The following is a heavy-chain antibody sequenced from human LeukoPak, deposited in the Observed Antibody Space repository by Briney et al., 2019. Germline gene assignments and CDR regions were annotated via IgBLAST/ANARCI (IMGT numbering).Heavy chain of an antibody. CDR1: GFSFSRYG. CDR2: ISDDGTGT. J-gene: IGHJ4*02. D-gene: IGHD1/OR15-1a*01. V-gene: IGHV3-23*01. CDR3: AKESGATWNIDS. Sequence: GGSLRLSCVASGFSFSRYGMAWVRPVPGKGLEWVTAISDDGTGTYYADSVKGRFTISRDNSKNTLYLQMSTLRAEDTAVYYCAKESGATWNIDSWGQGTLVTVSS.